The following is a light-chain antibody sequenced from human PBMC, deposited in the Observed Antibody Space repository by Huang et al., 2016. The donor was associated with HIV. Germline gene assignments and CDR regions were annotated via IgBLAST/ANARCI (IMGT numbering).Light chain of an antibody. Sequence: IVLTQSPGTLSLSPGERATLSSRASQSVRSSYLAWYQQKPGQTPRLLIYGAYNRAGGIPIRFSGSQSGTYFTLAISSLEPEDFGVYYCQQYGSSPRTFGQGTKLEIK. J-gene: IGKJ2*01. V-gene: IGKV3-20*01. CDR2: GAY. CDR3: QQYGSSPRT. CDR1: QSVRSSY.